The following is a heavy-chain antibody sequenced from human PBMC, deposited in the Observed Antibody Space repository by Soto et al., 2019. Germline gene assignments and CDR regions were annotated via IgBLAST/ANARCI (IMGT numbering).Heavy chain of an antibody. J-gene: IGHJ6*02. CDR2: ISYDGSNK. CDR1: GFTFSSYA. D-gene: IGHD3-3*01. CDR3: ARGHNRITIFGVVIRTHGGMDV. V-gene: IGHV3-30-3*01. Sequence: GGSLRLSCAASGFTFSSYAMHWVRQAPGKGLEWVAVISYDGSNKYYADSVKGRFTISRDNSKNTLYLQMNSLRAEDTAVYYCARGHNRITIFGVVIRTHGGMDVWGQGTTVTVSS.